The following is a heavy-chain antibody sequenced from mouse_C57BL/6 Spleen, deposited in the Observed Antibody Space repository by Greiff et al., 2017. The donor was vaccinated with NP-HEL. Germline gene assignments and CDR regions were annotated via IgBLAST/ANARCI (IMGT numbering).Heavy chain of an antibody. Sequence: QVQLQQPGAELVKPGASVKMSCKASGYTFTSYWITWVKQRPGQGLEWIGDIYPGSGSTNYNEKFKSKATLTVDTSSSTAYMQLSSLTSEDSAVYYCARSSYDLGEFAYWGQGTLVTVSA. CDR1: GYTFTSYW. CDR2: IYPGSGST. V-gene: IGHV1-55*01. J-gene: IGHJ3*01. D-gene: IGHD2-3*01. CDR3: ARSSYDLGEFAY.